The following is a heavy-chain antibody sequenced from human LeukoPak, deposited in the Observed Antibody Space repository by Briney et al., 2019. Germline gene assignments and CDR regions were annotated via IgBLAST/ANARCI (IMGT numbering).Heavy chain of an antibody. D-gene: IGHD3-10*01. CDR3: AKDFFGSGSYNWFDL. V-gene: IGHV3-23*01. CDR2: ISGSGGST. J-gene: IGHJ5*02. CDR1: GFTFSSYA. Sequence: PGGSLRLSCAASGFTFSSYAMSWVRQAPGKGLEWVSAISGSGGSTYYADSVKGRFTISRDNSKNTLYLQMNSLRAEDTAVYYCAKDFFGSGSYNWFDLWGQGTLVTVSS.